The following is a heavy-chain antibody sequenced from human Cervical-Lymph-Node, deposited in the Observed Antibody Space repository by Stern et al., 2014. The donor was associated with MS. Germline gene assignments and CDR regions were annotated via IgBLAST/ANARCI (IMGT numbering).Heavy chain of an antibody. Sequence: VQLVESGAEVKKPGSSVKVSCKASGGTFSSYAISWVRQAPGQGLEWMGGIVPIFGTANCAHKFQGRVAITADESTSTAYMELSSLRSEDTAVYYCAREFSYDSSGYYFYYWGQGTLVTVSS. V-gene: IGHV1-69*01. J-gene: IGHJ4*02. CDR1: GGTFSSYA. CDR2: IVPIFGTA. D-gene: IGHD3-22*01. CDR3: AREFSYDSSGYYFYY.